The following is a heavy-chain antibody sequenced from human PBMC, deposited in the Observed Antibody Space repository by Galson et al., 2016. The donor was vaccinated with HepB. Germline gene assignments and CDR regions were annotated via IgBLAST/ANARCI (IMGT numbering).Heavy chain of an antibody. CDR3: ARDEGFYNGMDV. V-gene: IGHV4-59*01. CDR2: IHDSGNT. D-gene: IGHD2-2*02. Sequence: KGLDWIGYIHDSGNTNYNPSLKSRVTISRDTSKNQFFLELTSVTAADTAVYYCARDEGFYNGMDVWGQGTTVTVAS. J-gene: IGHJ6*02.